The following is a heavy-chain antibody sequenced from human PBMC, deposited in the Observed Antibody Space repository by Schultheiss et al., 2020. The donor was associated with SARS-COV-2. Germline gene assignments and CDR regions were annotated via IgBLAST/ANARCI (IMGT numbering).Heavy chain of an antibody. V-gene: IGHV4-61*08. CDR2: IYYSGST. D-gene: IGHD2-21*02. CDR3: ARYPLVTGLSAFDY. J-gene: IGHJ4*02. CDR1: GGSISSGGYY. Sequence: SETLSLTCTVSGGSISSGGYYWSWIRQHPGKGLEWIGYIYYSGSTNYNPSLKSRVTISVDTSKNQFSLKLSSVTAADTAVYYCARYPLVTGLSAFDYWGQGTLVTVSS.